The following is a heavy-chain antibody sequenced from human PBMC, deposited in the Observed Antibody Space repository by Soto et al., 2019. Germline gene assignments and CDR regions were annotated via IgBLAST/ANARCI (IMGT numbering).Heavy chain of an antibody. D-gene: IGHD3-22*01. CDR1: GGTIGSFC. V-gene: IGHV4-59*08. J-gene: IGHJ4*02. Sequence: LELLRLSCTVAGGTIGSFCWRWIRQQPRKGLEWIGYIYYSGSTNYNPSLKSRVTISVDTSKNQFSLKLSSVTAADTAVYYCARHLYYYDSSGYYPFDYWGQGTLVTVSS. CDR3: ARHLYYYDSSGYYPFDY. CDR2: IYYSGST.